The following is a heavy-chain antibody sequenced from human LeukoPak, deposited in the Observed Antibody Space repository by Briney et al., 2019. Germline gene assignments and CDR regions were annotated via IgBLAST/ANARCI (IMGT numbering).Heavy chain of an antibody. CDR2: INHSGST. CDR1: GGSFSGYY. V-gene: IGHV4-34*01. J-gene: IGHJ4*02. CDR3: ARGRRWLQLGFDY. D-gene: IGHD5-24*01. Sequence: SETLSLTCAVYGGSFSGYYWSWIRQPPGKGLEWIGEINHSGSTNYNPSLKSRVTISVDTSKNQFSLKLSSVTAADTAVYYCARGRRWLQLGFDYWGQGTLSPSPQ.